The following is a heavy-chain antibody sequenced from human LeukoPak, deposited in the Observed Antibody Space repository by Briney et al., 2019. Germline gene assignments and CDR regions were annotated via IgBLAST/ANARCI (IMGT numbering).Heavy chain of an antibody. CDR2: IKLDGSEK. V-gene: IGHV3-7*03. Sequence: GGSLRLSCVASGFTFGKYWMSWVRQAPGKGLEWVANIKLDGSEKNYVDSVKGRFTISRDNTKNSLYLQMNSLRVEDTAVFYCARDQYDTWSRRGNFDSWGQGTLVIVSS. J-gene: IGHJ4*02. CDR3: ARDQYDTWSRRGNFDS. CDR1: GFTFGKYW. D-gene: IGHD3-3*01.